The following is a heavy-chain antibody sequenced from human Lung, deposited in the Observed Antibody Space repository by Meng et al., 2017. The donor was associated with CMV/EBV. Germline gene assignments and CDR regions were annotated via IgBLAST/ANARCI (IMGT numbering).Heavy chain of an antibody. Sequence: SGPMLVXSTETLTLTCTVSGISLSNARMGVSWIRQPPGNALEWLAPIFSNDEKSYCTALKSRLTISKDTSKSQVVITMTNMDPVDTATYYCARIRALRFLEWLKVGAYYGMDVWGQGTTVTVSS. CDR3: ARIRALRFLEWLKVGAYYGMDV. J-gene: IGHJ6*02. D-gene: IGHD3-3*01. CDR2: IFSNDEK. V-gene: IGHV2-26*01. CDR1: GISLSNARMG.